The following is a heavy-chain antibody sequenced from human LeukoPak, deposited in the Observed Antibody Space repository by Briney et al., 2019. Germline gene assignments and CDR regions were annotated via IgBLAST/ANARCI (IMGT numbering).Heavy chain of an antibody. Sequence: GGSLRLSCAASGFTFSSYSMNWVRQAPGKGLEWVSYISGSGNTIYYADSVKGRLTISRDHAKNSLYLQMNSLRDDDTAVYYCARDPDLLGVTRHFDYWGQGTLVTVSS. CDR3: ARDPDLLGVTRHFDY. CDR1: GFTFSSYS. J-gene: IGHJ4*02. V-gene: IGHV3-48*02. D-gene: IGHD1-26*01. CDR2: ISGSGNTI.